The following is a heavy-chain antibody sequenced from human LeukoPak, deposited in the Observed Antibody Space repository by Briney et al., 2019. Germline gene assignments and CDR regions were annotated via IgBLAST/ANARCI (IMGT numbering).Heavy chain of an antibody. Sequence: GGSLRLSCAASGFTFSSYWMSWVRQAPGKGREWVANIKQDGSEKYYVDSVKGRFTISRDNAKNSLYLQMNSLRAEDTAVYYCAREFYYYYYYMDVWGKGTTVTISS. CDR1: GFTFSSYW. V-gene: IGHV3-7*01. CDR2: IKQDGSEK. J-gene: IGHJ6*03. CDR3: AREFYYYYYYMDV.